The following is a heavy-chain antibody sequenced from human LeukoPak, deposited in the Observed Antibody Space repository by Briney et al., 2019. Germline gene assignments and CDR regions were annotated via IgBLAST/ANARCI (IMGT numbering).Heavy chain of an antibody. V-gene: IGHV4-59*01. CDR1: GGSINSYY. Sequence: SETLSLTCTVSGGSINSYYWSWIRQPPGKGLEWIGCIHHGVSPTYNPSLKSRVTMSVDTSKNQFSLKVNSVTAADTAVYYCARDMLMVGATHYFDYWGQGNLVTVSS. CDR2: IHHGVSP. CDR3: ARDMLMVGATHYFDY. D-gene: IGHD1-26*01. J-gene: IGHJ4*02.